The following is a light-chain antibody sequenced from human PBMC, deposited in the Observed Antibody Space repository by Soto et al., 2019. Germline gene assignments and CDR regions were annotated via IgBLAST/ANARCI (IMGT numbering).Light chain of an antibody. CDR1: SSDVGGYNY. V-gene: IGLV2-14*01. Sequence: QSALTQPASVSGSHGQSITISCTGTSSDVGGYNYVSWYQQHPGKAPKLMIYDVSSRPSGVSNRFSGAKSGNTASLTISGLQTEDEADYYCSSYTSSSTPYVFGTGTKLTVL. CDR3: SSYTSSSTPYV. J-gene: IGLJ1*01. CDR2: DVS.